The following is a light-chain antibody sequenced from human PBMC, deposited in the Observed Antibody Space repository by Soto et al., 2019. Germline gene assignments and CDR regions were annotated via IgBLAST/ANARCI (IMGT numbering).Light chain of an antibody. J-gene: IGKJ4*01. CDR3: KQYDSDST. Sequence: DIQMTQSPSTLSAFVGDRVTITCRASQTIGHWLAWYQQKPGKAPRLLIYKASSLGIGVPSRFSGGGSGTEFTLTISSLQPDDSATYYCKQYDSDSTFGGGTKVEIK. CDR1: QTIGHW. CDR2: KAS. V-gene: IGKV1-5*03.